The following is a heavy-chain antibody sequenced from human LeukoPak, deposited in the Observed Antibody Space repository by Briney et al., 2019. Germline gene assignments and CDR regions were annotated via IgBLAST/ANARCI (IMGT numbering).Heavy chain of an antibody. Sequence: SETLSLTCTVSGGSISSNYWSWIRQPPGKGLEWFGYIYYSGSTNYNPSLKCRVTISVDTSKNQFTLKLSSVTAADTAVYYCASFGAGGPPFDYWGQGTLVTVSS. J-gene: IGHJ4*02. D-gene: IGHD3-10*01. V-gene: IGHV4-59*01. CDR3: ASFGAGGPPFDY. CDR1: GGSISSNY. CDR2: IYYSGST.